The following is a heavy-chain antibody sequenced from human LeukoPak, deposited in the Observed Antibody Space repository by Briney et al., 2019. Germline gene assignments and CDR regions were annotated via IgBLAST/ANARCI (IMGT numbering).Heavy chain of an antibody. CDR3: AELGITMIGGV. CDR1: GFTFSTYG. D-gene: IGHD3-10*02. J-gene: IGHJ6*04. Sequence: GGSLRLSCAASGFTFSTYGMHWVRQAPGKGLEWVSFIRYVGINKYYADSVKGRFTISRDNAKNSLYLQMNSLRAEDTAVYYCAELGITMIGGVWGKGTTVTISS. CDR2: IRYVGINK. V-gene: IGHV3-30*02.